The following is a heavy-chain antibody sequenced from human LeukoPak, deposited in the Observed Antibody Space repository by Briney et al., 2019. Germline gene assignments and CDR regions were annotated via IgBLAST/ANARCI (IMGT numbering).Heavy chain of an antibody. CDR2: IYYSGST. V-gene: IGHV4-30-4*01. Sequence: SETLSLTCTVSGGSISSGDYYWSWIRQPPGKGLEWIGYIYYSGSTYYNPPLKSRVTISVDTSKNQFSLKLSSVTAADTAVYYCATSYDFWSGSHFDYWGQGTLVTVSS. CDR3: ATSYDFWSGSHFDY. CDR1: GGSISSGDYY. J-gene: IGHJ4*02. D-gene: IGHD3-3*01.